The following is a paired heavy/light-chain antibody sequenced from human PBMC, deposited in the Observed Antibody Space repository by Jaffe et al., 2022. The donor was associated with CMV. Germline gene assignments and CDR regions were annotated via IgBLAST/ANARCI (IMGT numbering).Light chain of an antibody. CDR3: QQSYSIPLT. V-gene: IGKV1-39*01. CDR1: QSISNY. J-gene: IGKJ1*01. CDR2: AAS. Sequence: DIQMTQSPSSLSASVGDRVTITCRASQSISNYLNWYQQKPGKAPKLLINAASSLQSGVSSRFSGSGSGTEFTLTISSLQPEDFATYYCQQSYSIPLTFGQGTKVEIK.
Heavy chain of an antibody. V-gene: IGHV3-9*01. Sequence: EVQLVESGGGLVQPGRSLRLSCAASGFTFDDYAMHWVRQAPGKALEWVSGISWNGGSMAYADSVKGRFTISRDSAKNSLYLQMNSLRAEDTALYYCAKVPSAMLTFKGWFDPWGQGTLVTVSS. CDR2: ISWNGGSM. J-gene: IGHJ5*02. CDR3: AKVPSAMLTFKGWFDP. CDR1: GFTFDDYA. D-gene: IGHD3-16*01.